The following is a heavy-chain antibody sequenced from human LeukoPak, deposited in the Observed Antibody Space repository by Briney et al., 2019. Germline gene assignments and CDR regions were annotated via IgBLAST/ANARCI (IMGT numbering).Heavy chain of an antibody. CDR2: MNPNSGNT. J-gene: IGHJ6*03. D-gene: IGHD2-2*02. CDR3: ATAGADSKSCTGASSYMWSMDV. Sequence: ASVKVSCKASGYTFTSYDINWVRQATGQGLEWMGWMNPNSGNTGYAQKFQGRVTITRSTSISTAYMELSSLRSEDTAVYYCATAGADSKSCTGASSYMWSMDVWGKGTTVTVSS. V-gene: IGHV1-8*03. CDR1: GYTFTSYD.